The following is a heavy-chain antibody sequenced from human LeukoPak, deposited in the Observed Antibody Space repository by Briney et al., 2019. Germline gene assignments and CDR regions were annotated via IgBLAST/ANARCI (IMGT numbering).Heavy chain of an antibody. D-gene: IGHD3-10*01. V-gene: IGHV4-38-2*01. J-gene: IGHJ3*02. CDR2: FYHSGNT. CDR1: GFSISSGYY. Sequence: SETLSITCAVSGFSISSGYYWGWIRQPPGKGLEWIGSFYHSGNTYYNPSLKSRVTISVDTSKNQFSLKLSSVTAADTAVYYCARVLKWFGVDAFDIWGQGAMVTVSS. CDR3: ARVLKWFGVDAFDI.